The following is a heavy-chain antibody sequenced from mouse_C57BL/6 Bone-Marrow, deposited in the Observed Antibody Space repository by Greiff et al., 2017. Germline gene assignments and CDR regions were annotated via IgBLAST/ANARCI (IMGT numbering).Heavy chain of an antibody. CDR2: IYPTRGGT. CDR1: GYTFTSYW. D-gene: IGHD1-1*02. V-gene: IGHV1-72*01. CDR3: AAYGSEYAMDN. Sequence: QVQLQQPGAELVKPGSSVKLSCKASGYTFTSYWMHWVKQRPGRGLEWIGRIYPTRGGTKYNDKFKHKATLTVDKTSRPAYMQLSHLTSEDSAVYYCAAYGSEYAMDNRGEGESETASS. J-gene: IGHJ4*01.